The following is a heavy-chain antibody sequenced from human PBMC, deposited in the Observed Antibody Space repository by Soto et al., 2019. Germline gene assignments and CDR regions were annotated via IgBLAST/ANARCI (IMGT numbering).Heavy chain of an antibody. CDR1: GGSFSGYY. D-gene: IGHD1-1*01. J-gene: IGHJ3*02. CDR2: INHSGST. Sequence: ETLSLTCAVYGGSFSGYYWSWIRQPPGKGLEWIGDINHSGSTNYNPSLRNRATISVDESTNHLSLRLSSVTAADTAVYYCARELEGGVFDIWGRGTLVTVSS. V-gene: IGHV4-34*01. CDR3: ARELEGGVFDI.